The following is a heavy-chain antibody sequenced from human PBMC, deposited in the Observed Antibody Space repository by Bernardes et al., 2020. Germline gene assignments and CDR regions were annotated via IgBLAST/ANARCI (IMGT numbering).Heavy chain of an antibody. Sequence: GGSLRLSCAASGFTFSDYGMQWVRQAPGKGLQWVAVIPSDGGNKFYGDSVKGRFTISRDNSKNTLYLQLNSLRAEDTALYYCAKDGAAAGTFDYWGQGTLVTVSS. V-gene: IGHV3-30*18. D-gene: IGHD6-13*01. CDR1: GFTFSDYG. CDR2: IPSDGGNK. J-gene: IGHJ4*02. CDR3: AKDGAAAGTFDY.